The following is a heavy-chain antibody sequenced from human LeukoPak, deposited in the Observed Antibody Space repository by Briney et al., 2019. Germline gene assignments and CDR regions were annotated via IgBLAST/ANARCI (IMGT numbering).Heavy chain of an antibody. J-gene: IGHJ2*01. Sequence: GGSLRLSCAASGFTFSSYAMSWVRQAPGKGLEWVSAIIGSGGSTYYADSVKGRFTISRDNSKNTLFLHMNTLRAEDTAIYYCAKDRTVGASYWYFDLWGRGTLVTVSS. CDR3: AKDRTVGASYWYFDL. V-gene: IGHV3-23*01. D-gene: IGHD1-26*01. CDR1: GFTFSSYA. CDR2: IIGSGGST.